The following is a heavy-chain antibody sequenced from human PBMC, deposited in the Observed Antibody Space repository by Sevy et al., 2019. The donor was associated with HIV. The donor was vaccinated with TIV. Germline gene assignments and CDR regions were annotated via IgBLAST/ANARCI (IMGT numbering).Heavy chain of an antibody. J-gene: IGHJ3*01. CDR2: ISGSAGGT. CDR3: AKKLGATTRDAFDV. CDR1: GFIFSNYA. Sequence: GESLKISCAASGFIFSNYAMSWVRQAPGKGLEWVSTISGSAGGTYYADSVKGRFTISRDNSKNTPYVEMSKVRVEDTAVYYGAKKLGATTRDAFDVWGQGTMVTVSS. D-gene: IGHD1-26*01. V-gene: IGHV3-23*01.